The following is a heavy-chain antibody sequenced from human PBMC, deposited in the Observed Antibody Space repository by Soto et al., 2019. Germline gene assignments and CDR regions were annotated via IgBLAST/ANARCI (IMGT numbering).Heavy chain of an antibody. CDR3: ATAIGYSYGYSNYFDY. CDR1: GGSISSYY. V-gene: IGHV4-59*01. Sequence: SETLSLTCTVSGGSISSYYWSWIRQPPGKGLEWIGYIYYSGSTNYNPSLKSRVTISVDTSKNQFSLKLSSVTAADTAVYYCATAIGYSYGYSNYFDYWGQGTLVTVYS. J-gene: IGHJ4*02. CDR2: IYYSGST. D-gene: IGHD5-18*01.